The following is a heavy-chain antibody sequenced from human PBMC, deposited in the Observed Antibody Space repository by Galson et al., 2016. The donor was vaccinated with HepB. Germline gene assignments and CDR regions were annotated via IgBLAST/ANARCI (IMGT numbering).Heavy chain of an antibody. CDR3: ARENGDYLFIDY. CDR2: ISYDGRNK. J-gene: IGHJ4*02. Sequence: SLRLSCAASGFTFSSYGMHWVRQAPGKGLEWVAVISYDGRNKYYADSVKGRFTISRDNSKNTLYLHVNSLRAEDAAVYYCARENGDYLFIDYWGQGTLVTVSS. D-gene: IGHD4-17*01. V-gene: IGHV3-30*03. CDR1: GFTFSSYG.